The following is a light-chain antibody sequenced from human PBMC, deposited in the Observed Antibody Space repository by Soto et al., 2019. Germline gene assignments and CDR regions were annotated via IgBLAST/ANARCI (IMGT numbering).Light chain of an antibody. CDR1: QSVTTF. J-gene: IGKJ5*01. CDR2: DAS. CDR3: QQRSNWPPSIT. Sequence: EMLLTQSPATLSLSPGDRATLSCRASQSVTTFLAWYQQKPGQAPRLLIYDASDRAPGIPARFSGSGSATDFTLTINNLEPEDFAVYYCQQRSNWPPSITFGQGTRLEIK. V-gene: IGKV3-11*01.